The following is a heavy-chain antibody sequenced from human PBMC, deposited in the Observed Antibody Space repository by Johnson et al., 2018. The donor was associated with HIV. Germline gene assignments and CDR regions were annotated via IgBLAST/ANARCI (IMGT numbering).Heavy chain of an antibody. CDR3: ARDRARDAFDV. J-gene: IGHJ3*01. V-gene: IGHV3-23*04. Sequence: VQLVESGGGLVQPGGSLRLSCAASGFTFSSYAMSWVRQAPGKGLEWVSAITGDGAHTYYADSVKGRFTISRDNSQNTVFLQMNSLRAEDTAVYYCARDRARDAFDVWGQGTMVTVSS. CDR2: ITGDGAHT. CDR1: GFTFSSYA.